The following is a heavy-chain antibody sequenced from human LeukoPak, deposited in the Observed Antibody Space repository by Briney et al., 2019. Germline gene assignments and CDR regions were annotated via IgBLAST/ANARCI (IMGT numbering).Heavy chain of an antibody. V-gene: IGHV4-39*07. D-gene: IGHD3-22*01. CDR1: GGSISSSSYY. J-gene: IGHJ4*02. CDR2: IYHSGST. CDR3: ARGHVYDSSGYARYFDY. Sequence: PSETLSLTCTVSGGSISSSSYYWGWIRQPPGKGLEWIGSIYHSGSTYYNPSLKSRVTIAVETSKNQFSLKLSSVTAADTAVYYCARGHVYDSSGYARYFDYWGQGTLVTVSS.